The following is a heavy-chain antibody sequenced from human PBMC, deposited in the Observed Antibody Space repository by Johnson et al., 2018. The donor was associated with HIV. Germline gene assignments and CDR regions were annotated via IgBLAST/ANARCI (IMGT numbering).Heavy chain of an antibody. CDR1: GFTFSSYA. CDR3: ARELPSYDILTGPGAFDI. D-gene: IGHD3-9*01. Sequence: VESGGGVVQPGRSLRLSCAASGFTFSSYAMHWVRQAPGKGLEWVAVISSDGSNKYYADSVKGRFTISRDNSKNTLYLQMNSLRAEDTAVYYCARELPSYDILTGPGAFDIWGQGTMVTVSS. V-gene: IGHV3-30*04. J-gene: IGHJ3*02. CDR2: ISSDGSNK.